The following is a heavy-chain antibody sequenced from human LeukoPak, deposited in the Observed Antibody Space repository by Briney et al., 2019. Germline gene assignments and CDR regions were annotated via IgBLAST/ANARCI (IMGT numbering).Heavy chain of an antibody. D-gene: IGHD3-22*01. CDR3: ARSSSGYYSEYFQH. J-gene: IGHJ1*01. V-gene: IGHV4-34*01. CDR2: INHSGNT. Sequence: SETLSLTCAVYGGSFSGDYWSWIRQPPGKGLEWIGEINHSGNTNYNPSLKSRVTISVDTSKNQFSLKLSSVTAADTAVYYCARSSSGYYSEYFQHWGQGTLVTVSS. CDR1: GGSFSGDY.